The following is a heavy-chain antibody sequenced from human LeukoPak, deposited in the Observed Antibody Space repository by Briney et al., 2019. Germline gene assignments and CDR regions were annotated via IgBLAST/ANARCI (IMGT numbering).Heavy chain of an antibody. J-gene: IGHJ5*02. D-gene: IGHD2-15*01. Sequence: GGSLRFSCASSGFTSSSYSMNWVRQAPGKGLEWVSTIRSSSSYIYYADSVKGRFTISRDNAKNSLYLQMNSLRAEDTAVYYCAREPRYCSGGSCFSSWGQGTLVTVSS. CDR2: IRSSSSYI. CDR3: AREPRYCSGGSCFSS. V-gene: IGHV3-21*01. CDR1: GFTSSSYS.